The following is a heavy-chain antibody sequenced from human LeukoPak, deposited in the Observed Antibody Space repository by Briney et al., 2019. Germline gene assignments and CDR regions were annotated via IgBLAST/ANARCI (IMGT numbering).Heavy chain of an antibody. J-gene: IGHJ6*03. V-gene: IGHV3-23*01. CDR3: AKGGDYTVYYYYMDV. CDR1: GFTFSSYA. D-gene: IGHD4-17*01. Sequence: GGSLRLSCAASGFTFSSYAMSWVREAPGKGLDWVSAISGSGGSTYYADSVKGRFTISRDNSKNTLYLQMNSLRAEDTAVSYCAKGGDYTVYYYYMDVWGKGTTVTVSS. CDR2: ISGSGGST.